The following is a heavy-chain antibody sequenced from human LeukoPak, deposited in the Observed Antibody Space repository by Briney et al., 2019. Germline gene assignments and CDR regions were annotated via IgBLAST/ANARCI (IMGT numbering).Heavy chain of an antibody. J-gene: IGHJ4*02. CDR3: ARERAVPWGN. D-gene: IGHD3-16*01. V-gene: IGHV3-7*01. CDR2: IKQDGSEK. CDR1: GFTFSSYG. Sequence: QPGGSLRLSCAASGFTFSSYGMHWVRQAPGKGLEWVANIKQDGSEKYYVDSVKGRFTISRDNAKNSLYLQMNSLRAEDTAVYYCARERAVPWGNWGQGTLVTVSS.